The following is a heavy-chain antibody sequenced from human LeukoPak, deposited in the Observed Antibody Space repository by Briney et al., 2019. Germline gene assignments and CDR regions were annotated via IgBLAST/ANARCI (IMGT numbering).Heavy chain of an antibody. Sequence: PSETLSLTCNVSGGSINSYYWSWIRQPGGKGLEWIGRIYTSGSTNYNPSLKSRVTMSVDTSKNQFSLKLSSVTAADTAVYYCAREQRSRGSPNDYWGQGTLVTVSS. CDR2: IYTSGST. V-gene: IGHV4-4*07. J-gene: IGHJ4*02. CDR1: GGSINSYY. CDR3: AREQRSRGSPNDY. D-gene: IGHD1-26*01.